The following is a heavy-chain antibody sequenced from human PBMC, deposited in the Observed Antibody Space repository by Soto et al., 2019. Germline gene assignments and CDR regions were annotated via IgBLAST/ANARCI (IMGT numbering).Heavy chain of an antibody. CDR2: ISAYNGNT. D-gene: IGHD6-25*01. J-gene: IGHJ4*02. V-gene: IGHV1-18*04. CDR3: AEDRPRLTQNLVDIY. CDR1: GYTFADHG. Sequence: QIQLVQSGPEVKKPGASVKVSCKTSGYTFADHGISWVRQAPGQGLEWMGWISAYNGNTELAQKFQGRVTMTTDKATNTAYMELRSLASDDTAVYYWAEDRPRLTQNLVDIYWGQGTLVTVSS.